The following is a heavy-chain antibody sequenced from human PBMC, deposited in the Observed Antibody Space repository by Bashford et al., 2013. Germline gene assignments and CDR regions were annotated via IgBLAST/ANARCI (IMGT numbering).Heavy chain of an antibody. J-gene: IGHJ4*02. D-gene: IGHD1-1*01. CDR2: IYWDDDK. CDR3: AHRLSGYNWNDAFFDY. CDR1: GFSLSTSGVG. V-gene: IGHV2-5*02. Sequence: SGPTLVKPTQTLTLTCTFSGFSLSTSGVGVGWIRQPPGKALELLALIYWDDDKRYSPSLKRQALHHQGHLPKTRWSLQSTNMDPVDTATYYCAHRLSGYNWNDAFFDYWAREPWSPSP.